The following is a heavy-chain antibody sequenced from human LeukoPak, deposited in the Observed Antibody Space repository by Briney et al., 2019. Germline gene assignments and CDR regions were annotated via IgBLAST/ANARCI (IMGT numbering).Heavy chain of an antibody. CDR2: ISTSSSTI. V-gene: IGHV3-48*04. CDR1: GFTFSDYT. J-gene: IGHJ6*03. D-gene: IGHD5-18*01. Sequence: GGSLRLSCEVSGFTFSDYTMTWVRQAPGKGLEWVSYISTSSSTIYYADSVKGRFTISRDNTKNSLYLQMNSLRAEDTAVYYCARIPSGYTLGYGYYYYYMDVWGQGTLVTVSS. CDR3: ARIPSGYTLGYGYYYYYMDV.